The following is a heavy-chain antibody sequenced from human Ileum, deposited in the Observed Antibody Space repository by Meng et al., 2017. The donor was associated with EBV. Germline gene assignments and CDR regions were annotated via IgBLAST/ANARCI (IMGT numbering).Heavy chain of an antibody. CDR1: GYSFNSPDYY. CDR3: ARSPYSGSALPFFDY. D-gene: IGHD1-26*01. Sequence: QVPPPAHGPVMVKPPQTLSLTCIVSGYSFNSPDYYWSWIRQPPEKGLEWIGYIYYSGSTYYNPSLKSRVSISGDTSNKQFSLKLTSVTAADTAVYYCARSPYSGSALPFFDYWGQGSLVTVSS. CDR2: IYYSGST. V-gene: IGHV4-30-4*01. J-gene: IGHJ4*02.